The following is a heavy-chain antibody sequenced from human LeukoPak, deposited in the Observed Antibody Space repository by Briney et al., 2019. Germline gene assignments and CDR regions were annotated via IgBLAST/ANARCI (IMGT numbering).Heavy chain of an antibody. CDR3: ATMRRDSSGYYGPDYYFDY. V-gene: IGHV4-34*01. Sequence: PSETLSLTCAVYGGSFSGYQWSWIRQPPGKGLEWIGEINHSGSTNYNPSLKSRVTISEDTSNNQFSLRLSSVTAADTAVYYCATMRRDSSGYYGPDYYFDYWGQGTLVTVSS. CDR1: GGSFSGYQ. J-gene: IGHJ4*02. D-gene: IGHD3-22*01. CDR2: INHSGST.